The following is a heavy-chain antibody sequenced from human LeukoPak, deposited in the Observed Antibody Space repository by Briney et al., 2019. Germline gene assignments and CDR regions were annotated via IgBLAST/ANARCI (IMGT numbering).Heavy chain of an antibody. CDR1: GGSISSYY. J-gene: IGHJ5*02. CDR2: IYYSGST. Sequence: PSETLSLTCTVSGGSISSYYWSWIRQPPGKGLEWIGYIYYSGSTNYNPSLKSRVTISVDTSKNQFSLKLSSVTAADTAVYYCARGKLSRITMVRGVNRRWFDPWGQGTLVTVSS. D-gene: IGHD3-10*01. V-gene: IGHV4-59*12. CDR3: ARGKLSRITMVRGVNRRWFDP.